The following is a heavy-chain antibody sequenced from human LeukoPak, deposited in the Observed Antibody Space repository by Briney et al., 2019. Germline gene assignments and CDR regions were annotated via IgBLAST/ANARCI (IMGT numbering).Heavy chain of an antibody. CDR3: VKAEGSSRSELADY. CDR1: GFTFSNYN. Sequence: GGSLRLSCAASGFTFSNYNMNWVRQAPGKGLEWVSYISSSSSTIYYADSVKGRFTISRDNSKNTLCLQMSSLRAEDTAVYYCVKAEGSSRSELADYWGQGTLVTVSS. D-gene: IGHD6-13*01. J-gene: IGHJ4*02. CDR2: ISSSSSTI. V-gene: IGHV3-48*01.